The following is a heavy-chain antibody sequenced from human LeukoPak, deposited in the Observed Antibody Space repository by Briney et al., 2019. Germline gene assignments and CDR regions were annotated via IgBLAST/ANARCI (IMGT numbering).Heavy chain of an antibody. D-gene: IGHD2-15*01. V-gene: IGHV1-46*03. CDR3: AREVVAATPRLDY. J-gene: IGHJ4*02. Sequence: ASVKVSCKASGYTFTGYYMHWVRQAPGQGLEWMGWINPNSGSTSYAQKFQGRVTMTRDTSTSTVYMELSSLRSEDTAVYYCAREVVAATPRLDYWGQGTLVTVSS. CDR1: GYTFTGYY. CDR2: INPNSGST.